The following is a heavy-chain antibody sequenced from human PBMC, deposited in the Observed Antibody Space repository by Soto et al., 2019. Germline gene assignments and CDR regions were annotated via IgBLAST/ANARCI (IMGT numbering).Heavy chain of an antibody. CDR2: IYPDDSDT. V-gene: IGHV5-51*01. Sequence: PGESLKISYEGSGYSFRSYWIGWVRQIPGKGLEWMGVIYPDDSDTRYGPSFQGQVTISADKSINTAYLQLRSLKASETATYYCASTVGASTGLTRLDYCGQGSLVIVSS. CDR3: ASTVGASTGLTRLDY. J-gene: IGHJ4*02. D-gene: IGHD1-26*01. CDR1: GYSFRSYW.